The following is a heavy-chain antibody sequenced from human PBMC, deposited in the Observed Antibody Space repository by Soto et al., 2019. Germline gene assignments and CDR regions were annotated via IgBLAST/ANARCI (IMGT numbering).Heavy chain of an antibody. CDR3: ARGTASGYGGMDV. Sequence: GGSLRLSCAASGFTFSSYDMHWVRQATGKGLEWVSAIGTAGDTYYPGSVKGRFTISRENAKNSLYLQMNSLRAEDTAVYYCARGTASGYGGMDVWGQGTTVTVSS. CDR1: GFTFSSYD. CDR2: IGTAGDT. D-gene: IGHD6-13*01. J-gene: IGHJ6*02. V-gene: IGHV3-13*01.